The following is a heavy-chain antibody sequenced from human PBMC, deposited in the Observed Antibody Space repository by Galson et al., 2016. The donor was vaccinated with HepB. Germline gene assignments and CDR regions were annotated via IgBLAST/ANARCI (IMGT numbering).Heavy chain of an antibody. J-gene: IGHJ4*02. CDR3: ARVVAVGGNPPFAFDY. Sequence: LRLSCAASGFTFSSYAMNWVRQAPGKGLEWVAGTSYNGNNKYYIDSVKGRFTISRDDSKNTVYLQMNGLRGDDTAVYYCARVVAVGGNPPFAFDYWGQGTLVTASS. CDR2: TSYNGNNK. D-gene: IGHD1-26*01. V-gene: IGHV3-30*04. CDR1: GFTFSSYA.